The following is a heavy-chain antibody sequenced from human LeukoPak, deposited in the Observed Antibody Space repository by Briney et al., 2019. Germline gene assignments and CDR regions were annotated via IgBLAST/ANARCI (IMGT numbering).Heavy chain of an antibody. CDR3: ARFTPIYGMDV. CDR2: ISSSSSYI. V-gene: IGHV3-21*01. Sequence: GGSQRLSCAASGFTFSSYSMNWVRQAPGKGLEWVSSISSSSSYIYYADSVKGRFTISRDNAKNSLYLQMNSLRAEDTAVYYCARFTPIYGMDVWGQGTTVTVSS. CDR1: GFTFSSYS. J-gene: IGHJ6*02.